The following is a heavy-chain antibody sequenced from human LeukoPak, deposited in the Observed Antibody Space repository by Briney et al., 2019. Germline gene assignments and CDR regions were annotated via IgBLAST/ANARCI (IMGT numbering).Heavy chain of an antibody. Sequence: GEAPNISCKGSGYRFNSYWIGWVRPLTGKGLEWMGIIFPGDADTRYSPSLQRQATISADKSISTAYLQWSSLKASDTAMYYCARSMPVGVALDAFDIWGQGTMGTVSP. D-gene: IGHD3-16*01. V-gene: IGHV5-51*01. CDR1: GYRFNSYW. CDR3: ARSMPVGVALDAFDI. CDR2: IFPGDADT. J-gene: IGHJ3*02.